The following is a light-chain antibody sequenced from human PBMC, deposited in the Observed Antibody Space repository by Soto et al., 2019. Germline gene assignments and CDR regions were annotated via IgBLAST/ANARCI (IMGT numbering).Light chain of an antibody. CDR1: QSVTNRY. J-gene: IGKJ2*01. V-gene: IGKV3-20*01. CDR3: QQYSSLPHT. CDR2: GIS. Sequence: ESVLTQSPGTLSLSPGERATLSFRASQSVTNRYFAWYQQRPGQAPRLLIYGISNRATGIPDRFSGSGSGTDFALTISRLEPEDFVVYYCQQYSSLPHTFGQGTKLAVK.